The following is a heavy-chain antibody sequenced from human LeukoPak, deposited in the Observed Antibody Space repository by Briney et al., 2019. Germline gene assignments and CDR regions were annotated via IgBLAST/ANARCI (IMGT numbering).Heavy chain of an antibody. J-gene: IGHJ4*02. CDR2: INAGNGNT. Sequence: ASVKVSCKASGYTFTSYAMHWVRQAPGQRLEWMGWINAGNGNTKYSQKFQGRVTITRDTSASPAYMELSSLRSEDTAVYYCARGTVTTNFDYWGQGTLVTVSS. CDR1: GYTFTSYA. CDR3: ARGTVTTNFDY. V-gene: IGHV1-3*01. D-gene: IGHD4-17*01.